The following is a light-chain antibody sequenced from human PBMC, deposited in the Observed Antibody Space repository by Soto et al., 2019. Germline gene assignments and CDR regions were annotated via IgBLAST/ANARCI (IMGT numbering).Light chain of an antibody. V-gene: IGKV3-11*01. CDR3: QRRSNRPPT. J-gene: IGKJ2*01. CDR2: DAS. Sequence: EIVLTQSPATLSLSPGERATLSCRASQSVSSYLAWYQQKPGQAPRLLIYDASNRATGIPARFSGSGSGTDFTLTISSLEPEDCAVYYCQRRSNRPPTFGQGTKLEIK. CDR1: QSVSSY.